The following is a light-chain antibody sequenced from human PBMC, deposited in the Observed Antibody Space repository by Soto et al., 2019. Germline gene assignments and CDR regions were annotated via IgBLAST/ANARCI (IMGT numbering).Light chain of an antibody. V-gene: IGKV1-39*01. J-gene: IGKJ1*01. CDR1: QSISSY. CDR3: QQYNSYSWT. CDR2: AAS. Sequence: EIQMTQSPSSLSASVGDRVTITCLASQSISSYLNWYQQKPGKAPKLLIYAASSFQSGVPSRFSGSGSGTEFTLTISSLQPDDFATYYCQQYNSYSWTSAQGTKADI.